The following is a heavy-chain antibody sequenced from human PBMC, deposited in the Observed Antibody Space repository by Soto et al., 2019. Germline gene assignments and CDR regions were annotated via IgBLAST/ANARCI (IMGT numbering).Heavy chain of an antibody. CDR3: ARDPSCSSTSCYGGIDY. CDR2: IYYSGST. CDR1: GGSISSGGYY. Sequence: QVQLQESGPGLVKPSQTLSLTCTVSGGSISSGGYYWSWIRQHPGKGLEWIGYIYYSGSTYYNPSLKSQVTISVDTSKNQFSLKLSSVTAADTAVYYCARDPSCSSTSCYGGIDYWGQGTLVTVSS. V-gene: IGHV4-31*01. D-gene: IGHD2-2*01. J-gene: IGHJ4*02.